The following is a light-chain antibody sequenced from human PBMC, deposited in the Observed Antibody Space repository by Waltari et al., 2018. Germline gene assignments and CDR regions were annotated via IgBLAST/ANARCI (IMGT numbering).Light chain of an antibody. Sequence: SYGLTQPPSVSVSPGQTASITCSGDKLGETYVCCYQQKSGQSPVLVIYEDDKRPSGIPERISGSNSGNTATLTISGTQATDEADYYCQAWDTSTTVGFGGGTKLTVL. CDR3: QAWDTSTTVG. CDR2: EDD. V-gene: IGLV3-1*01. CDR1: KLGETY. J-gene: IGLJ2*01.